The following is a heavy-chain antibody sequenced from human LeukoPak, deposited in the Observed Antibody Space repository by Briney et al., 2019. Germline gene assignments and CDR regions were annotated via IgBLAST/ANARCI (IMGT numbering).Heavy chain of an antibody. D-gene: IGHD4-23*01. CDR2: ISSSSSYI. V-gene: IGHV3-21*01. CDR3: ARDLYGGNYSWFDP. CDR1: GFTFSSYS. Sequence: GGSLRLSCAASGFTFSSYSMNWVRQAPGKGLEWVSSISSSSSYIYYADSVKGRFTISRDNAKNSLYLRMNSLRAEDTAVYYCARDLYGGNYSWFDPWGQGTLVTVSS. J-gene: IGHJ5*02.